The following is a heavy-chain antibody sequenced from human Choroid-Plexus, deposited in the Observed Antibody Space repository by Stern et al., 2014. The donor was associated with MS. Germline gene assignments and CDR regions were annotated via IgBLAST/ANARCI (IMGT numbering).Heavy chain of an antibody. CDR3: AKDRQYLTYFFDH. Sequence: VQLVESGGGVVQPGRPLRLSCVASGFTFGSCAMHWVRQAPGKGLEWVAGGSYDGRNKYYADSVKGRFTISRDNSQNTLYMQMSSLRPEDTAVYYCAKDRQYLTYFFDHWGQGSLVTVSS. J-gene: IGHJ5*02. CDR1: GFTFGSCA. CDR2: GSYDGRNK. D-gene: IGHD2/OR15-2a*01. V-gene: IGHV3-30*18.